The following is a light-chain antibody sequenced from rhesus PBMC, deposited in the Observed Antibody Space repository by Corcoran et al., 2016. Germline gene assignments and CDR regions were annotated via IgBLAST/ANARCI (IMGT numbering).Light chain of an antibody. Sequence: DIQMTQSPSSLSASVGDKVTITCRASQGISNTLAWYQQKPGKAPKLLIYTASTLQSGVPSRFSGSGAGTNVTRTISRLQPEDFAVYYCQQRNSYPPTFGQGTKVEIK. CDR1: QGISNT. J-gene: IGKJ1*01. CDR3: QQRNSYPPT. V-gene: IGKV1-33*01. CDR2: TAS.